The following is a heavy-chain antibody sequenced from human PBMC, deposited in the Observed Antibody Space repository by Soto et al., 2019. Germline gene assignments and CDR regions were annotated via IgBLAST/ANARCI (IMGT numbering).Heavy chain of an antibody. CDR2: INAGNGNT. CDR3: ARSYYYYGMDL. V-gene: IGHV1-3*01. J-gene: IGHJ6*02. Sequence: QVQLVQSGAEVKKPGASVKVSCKASGYTFTSYAMHWVRQAPGQRLEWMGWINAGNGNTEYSQKFQGRVTITRDAPATTAYMEVSSLKSEDTAVYYCARSYYYYGMDLWGQGTTVTVSS. CDR1: GYTFTSYA.